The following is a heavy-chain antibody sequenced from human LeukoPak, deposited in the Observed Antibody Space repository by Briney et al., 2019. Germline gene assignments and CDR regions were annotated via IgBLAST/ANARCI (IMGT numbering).Heavy chain of an antibody. V-gene: IGHV3-23*01. J-gene: IGHJ6*03. Sequence: GGSLRLSCAASGFTFSRYAMSWVRQAPGKGLEWVSAISGSGGSTYYADSVKGRFTISRDNSKNTLYLQMNSLRAEDTAVHYCANQQWLVDTKYYYHMDVWGKGTTVTVSS. D-gene: IGHD6-19*01. CDR2: ISGSGGST. CDR3: ANQQWLVDTKYYYHMDV. CDR1: GFTFSRYA.